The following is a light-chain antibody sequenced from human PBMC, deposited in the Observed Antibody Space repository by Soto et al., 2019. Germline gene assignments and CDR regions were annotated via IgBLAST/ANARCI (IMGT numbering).Light chain of an antibody. CDR1: SSDVGNFAH. CDR3: SSYTWSPTLYA. V-gene: IGLV2-23*01. J-gene: IGLJ1*01. Sequence: QSVLTQPASVSGSPGQSITISCASSDVGNFAHISWYQQQPGKGPKLIIYDDTRRPSGISGRFSGSKSGNTASLTISGLQAADEADYYCSSYTWSPTLYAFAPGTKLTVL. CDR2: DDT.